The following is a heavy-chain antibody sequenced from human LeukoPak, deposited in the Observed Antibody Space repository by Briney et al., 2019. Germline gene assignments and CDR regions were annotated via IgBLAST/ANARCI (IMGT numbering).Heavy chain of an antibody. CDR2: ISGSGGST. Sequence: GGSLRLSCAASGFTFDDYGVSWVRQAPGKGLEWVSAISGSGGSTYYADSVKGRFTISRDNSKNTLYLQMNSLRAEDTAVYYCAKVDRYDYVWGSYIDYWGQGTLVTVSS. V-gene: IGHV3-23*01. J-gene: IGHJ4*02. D-gene: IGHD3-16*01. CDR1: GFTFDDYG. CDR3: AKVDRYDYVWGSYIDY.